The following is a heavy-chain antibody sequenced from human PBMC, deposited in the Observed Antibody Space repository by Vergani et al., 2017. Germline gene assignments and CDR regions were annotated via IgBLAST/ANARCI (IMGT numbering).Heavy chain of an antibody. Sequence: EVQLVESGGGLVKPGGSLRLSCAASGCTFSSHSMNWVRQAPGEWLEWVSSISSSSSYIYYADSVKGRFTISRDNAKNSLYLQMNSLRAEDTAVYYCASGYSWGWFDPWGQGTLVTVSS. CDR1: GCTFSSHS. D-gene: IGHD5-18*01. CDR2: ISSSSSYI. V-gene: IGHV3-21*01. CDR3: ASGYSWGWFDP. J-gene: IGHJ5*02.